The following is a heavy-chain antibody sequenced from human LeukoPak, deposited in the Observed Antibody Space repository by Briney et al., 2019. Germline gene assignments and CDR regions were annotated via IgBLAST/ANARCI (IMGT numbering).Heavy chain of an antibody. V-gene: IGHV3-30*18. CDR2: ISYDGSNK. D-gene: IGHD3-16*02. CDR3: AKDGGSLRLGELSLLDYFDY. CDR1: GFTFSSYG. Sequence: GRSLRLSCAASGFTFSSYGMHWVRQAPGKGLEWVAVISYDGSNKYYADSAKGRFTISRDNSKNTLYLQMNSLRAEDTAVYYCAKDGGSLRLGELSLLDYFDYWGQGTLVTVSS. J-gene: IGHJ4*02.